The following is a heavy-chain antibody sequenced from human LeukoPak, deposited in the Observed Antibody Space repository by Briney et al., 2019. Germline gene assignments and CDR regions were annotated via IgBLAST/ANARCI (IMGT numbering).Heavy chain of an antibody. J-gene: IGHJ4*02. CDR2: IQYDGSEI. CDR3: ARESGAAKIGQMLNY. D-gene: IGHD3-10*02. Sequence: GGSLRLSCAASGLMFSTSGMHWVRQAPGKGLGWVAFIQYDGSEIYYADSLKGRFTISRDNSKNTLYLQMNSLRAEDTAVFYCARESGAAKIGQMLNYWGQGTLVTVSS. V-gene: IGHV3-30*02. CDR1: GLMFSTSG.